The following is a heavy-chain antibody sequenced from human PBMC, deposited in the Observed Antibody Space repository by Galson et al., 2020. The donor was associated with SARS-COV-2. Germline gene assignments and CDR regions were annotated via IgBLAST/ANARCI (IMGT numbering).Heavy chain of an antibody. J-gene: IGHJ6*03. CDR1: GFTFSDYY. CDR2: ISSSSSYT. D-gene: IGHD6-6*01. CDR3: ARVAARRWGARYYMDV. Sequence: KIGESLKISCAASGFTFSDYYMSWIRQAPGKGLEWVSYISSSSSYTNYADSVKGRFTISRDNAKNSLYLQMNSLRAEDTAVYYCARVAARRWGARYYMDVWGKGTTVTVSS. V-gene: IGHV3-11*05.